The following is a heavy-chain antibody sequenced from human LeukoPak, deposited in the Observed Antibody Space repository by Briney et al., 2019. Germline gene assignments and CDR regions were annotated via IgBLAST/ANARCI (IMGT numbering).Heavy chain of an antibody. CDR3: AREYSSSSDRDAFDI. CDR2: IHSGGST. CDR1: GFTVSSNY. D-gene: IGHD6-13*01. J-gene: IGHJ3*02. V-gene: IGHV3-53*01. Sequence: PGGSLRLSCAASGFTVSSNYMSWVRQAPGKGLEWVSVIHSGGSTYYADSVKGRFTISRDNSKNTLYLQMNSLRAEDTAVYYCAREYSSSSDRDAFDIWGQGTMVTVSS.